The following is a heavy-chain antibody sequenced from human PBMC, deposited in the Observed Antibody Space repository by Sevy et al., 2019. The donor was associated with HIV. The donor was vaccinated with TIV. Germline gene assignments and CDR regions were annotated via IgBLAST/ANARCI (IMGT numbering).Heavy chain of an antibody. Sequence: ASVKVSCKASGNSFTVYYFHWVRQAPGQGLEWMGWINPNSGDTHYAQRFQGRVTMTTDASINAAYMELSRVTSDDPAFYYCARSITIFGVAPVGVWGQGTMVTVSS. CDR1: GNSFTVYY. CDR3: ARSITIFGVAPVGV. V-gene: IGHV1-2*02. CDR2: INPNSGDT. D-gene: IGHD3-3*01. J-gene: IGHJ3*01.